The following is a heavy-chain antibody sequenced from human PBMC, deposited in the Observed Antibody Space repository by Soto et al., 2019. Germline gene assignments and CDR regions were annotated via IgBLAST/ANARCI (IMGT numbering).Heavy chain of an antibody. J-gene: IGHJ6*04. CDR1: GFTFSNYA. CDR2: ISAGRSS. CDR3: TKVRGDPV. D-gene: IGHD4-17*01. V-gene: IGHV3-23*01. Sequence: EVPVLESGGDLVQPGGSLRLSCAASGFTFSNYALNWGRQAPGKGTEWVPGISAGRSSYYTASVKGRFTSSIDNSTSTLFPQVDSLRADDTALYYCTKVRGDPVWGTGTTFTVSS.